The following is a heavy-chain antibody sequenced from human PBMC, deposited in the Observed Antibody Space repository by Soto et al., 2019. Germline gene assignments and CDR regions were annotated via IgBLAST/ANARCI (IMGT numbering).Heavy chain of an antibody. V-gene: IGHV1-69*01. J-gene: IGHJ3*02. Sequence: QVQLAQSEAEVKKPGSSVKVSCKASGGTFSSHGISWVRQAPGHGLEWMGVIIPMLVTPQYAQKFQGRVTITADELTSTVYMELTSLRPEDTAVYFCARETRPYYFDSSGYPDAFDIWGQGTVVTVSS. D-gene: IGHD3-22*01. CDR2: IIPMLVTP. CDR1: GGTFSSHG. CDR3: ARETRPYYFDSSGYPDAFDI.